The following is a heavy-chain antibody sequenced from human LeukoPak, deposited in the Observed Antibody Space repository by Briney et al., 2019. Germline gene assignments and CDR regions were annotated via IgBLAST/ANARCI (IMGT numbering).Heavy chain of an antibody. CDR2: IYPSDSDT. CDR1: GYRFISYW. D-gene: IGHD6-13*01. CDR3: ARRAAVYRKFDY. V-gene: IGHV5-51*01. J-gene: IGHJ4*02. Sequence: GESLKISCKGSGYRFISYWIGWVRQKPGKGLEWMGIIYPSDSDTRYRPSFQGQVTISADTSISTAYLQWSSLKASDTAMYYCARRAAVYRKFDYWGQGTLVTVSS.